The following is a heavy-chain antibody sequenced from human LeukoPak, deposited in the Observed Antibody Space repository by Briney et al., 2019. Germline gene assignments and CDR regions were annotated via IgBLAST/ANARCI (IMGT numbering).Heavy chain of an antibody. CDR1: GGSISSGGYY. J-gene: IGHJ5*02. CDR3: ARGRFLETSNWFDP. D-gene: IGHD3-3*01. CDR2: IYYSGST. V-gene: IGHV4-31*03. Sequence: SQTLSLTCTVSGGSISSGGYYWSWIRQHPGKGLEWIGYIYYSGSTYYNPSLKSRVTISVDTSKTQFSLKLSSVTAADTAVYYCARGRFLETSNWFDPWGQGTLVTVSS.